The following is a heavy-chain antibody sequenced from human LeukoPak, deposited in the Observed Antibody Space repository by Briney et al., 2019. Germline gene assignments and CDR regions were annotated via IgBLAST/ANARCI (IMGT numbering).Heavy chain of an antibody. Sequence: ASVKVSCKASGYTFTSYGISWVRQAPRQGLEWMGWISAYNGNTNYAQKLQGRVTMTTDTSTSTAYMELRSLRSDDTAVYYCARDANIVGATFYYYYYGMDVWGQGTTVTVSS. V-gene: IGHV1-18*01. CDR1: GYTFTSYG. J-gene: IGHJ6*02. CDR2: ISAYNGNT. CDR3: ARDANIVGATFYYYYYGMDV. D-gene: IGHD1-26*01.